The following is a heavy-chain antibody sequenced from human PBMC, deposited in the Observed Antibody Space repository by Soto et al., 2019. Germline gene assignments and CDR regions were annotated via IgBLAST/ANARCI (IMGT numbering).Heavy chain of an antibody. CDR1: GGSISSGGYS. D-gene: IGHD2-15*01. V-gene: IGHV4-30-2*01. CDR2: IYHSGST. CDR3: ARDPANLALAVAYFDS. Sequence: SETLSLTCAVSGGSISSGGYSWSWIRQPPGKGLEWIGYIYHSGSTYYNPSLKSRVTISVDRSKNQFSLKLSSVTAADTAVYYCARDPANLALAVAYFDSWGQGTLVTVSS. J-gene: IGHJ4*02.